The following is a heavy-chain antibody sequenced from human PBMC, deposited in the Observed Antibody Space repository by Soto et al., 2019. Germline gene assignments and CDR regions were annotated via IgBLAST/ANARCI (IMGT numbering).Heavy chain of an antibody. CDR3: ARLAPIAAADGMDV. Sequence: SETLSLTCNVSGGSVSRVSYYWSWIRQSPGKGLEWIGYVYYSGSTNYNLSLKSRVTISVDTSKNQFSLKLRSVTAADTAVYYCARLAPIAAADGMDVWGQGTTGTVSS. V-gene: IGHV4-61*01. D-gene: IGHD6-13*01. J-gene: IGHJ6*02. CDR1: GGSVSRVSYY. CDR2: VYYSGST.